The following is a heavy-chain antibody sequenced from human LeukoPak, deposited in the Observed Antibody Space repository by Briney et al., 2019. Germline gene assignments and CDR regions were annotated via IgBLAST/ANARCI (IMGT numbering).Heavy chain of an antibody. J-gene: IGHJ4*02. CDR3: ARDSKWLAPGCFDY. D-gene: IGHD6-19*01. V-gene: IGHV3-66*01. Sequence: GGSLRLSCAASGFTVSSNYMSWVRQAPGKGLEWVSVIYSGGSTYYADSVKGRFTISRDNSKNTLYLQMNSLRDEDTAVYYCARDSKWLAPGCFDYWGQGTLVTVSS. CDR1: GFTVSSNY. CDR2: IYSGGST.